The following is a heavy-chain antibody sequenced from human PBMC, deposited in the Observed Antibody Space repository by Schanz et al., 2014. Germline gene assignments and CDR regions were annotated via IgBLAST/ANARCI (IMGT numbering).Heavy chain of an antibody. V-gene: IGHV1-24*01. Sequence: QVQLVQSGAEVKKAGASVKVSCKVSGYTLSKLSIHWVRQAPGKGLEWMGGLDLEDGEIVYAEQLKGRVTMTEDTSTDTAYMELGSLRSQDTAVYYCATAEDASGSYGLPACGVWGQGTTVIVSS. CDR2: LDLEDGEI. J-gene: IGHJ6*02. D-gene: IGHD3-10*01. CDR1: GYTLSKLS. CDR3: ATAEDASGSYGLPACGV.